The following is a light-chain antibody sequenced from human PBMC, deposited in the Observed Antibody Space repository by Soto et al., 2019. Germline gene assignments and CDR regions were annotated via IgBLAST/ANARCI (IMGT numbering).Light chain of an antibody. CDR2: DAS. V-gene: IGKV3-11*01. CDR3: QQRSNWPPIT. CDR1: QGVSSY. Sequence: DIVWTQSPATLSLSPGERATLSCRASQGVSSYLAWYQQKPGQAPRLLIYDASNRATGIPARFSGSGSGTDFTLTISSQEPEDFAVYYCQQRSNWPPITFCQGTRLAIK. J-gene: IGKJ5*01.